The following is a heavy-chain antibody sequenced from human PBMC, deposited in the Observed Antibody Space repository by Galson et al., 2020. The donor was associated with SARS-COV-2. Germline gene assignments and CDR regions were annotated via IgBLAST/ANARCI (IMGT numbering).Heavy chain of an antibody. D-gene: IGHD4-17*01. CDR3: AREVLDYGGNSDYFDY. Sequence: SQTLSLTCAVSGGSISSSNWWSWVRQPPGKGLEWIGEIYHSGSTNYNPSLKSRVTISVDKSKNQFSLKLSSVTAADTAVYYCAREVLDYGGNSDYFDYWGQGTLVTVSS. V-gene: IGHV4-4*02. CDR1: GGSISSSNW. J-gene: IGHJ4*02. CDR2: IYHSGST.